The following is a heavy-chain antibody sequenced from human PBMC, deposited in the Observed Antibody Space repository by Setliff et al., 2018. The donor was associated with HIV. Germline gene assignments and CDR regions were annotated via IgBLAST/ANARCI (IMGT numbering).Heavy chain of an antibody. J-gene: IGHJ4*02. CDR1: DFTFSDYG. V-gene: IGHV3-21*06. CDR3: ARGGRGLVIIPFDS. Sequence: GSLRLSCAASDFTFSDYGMSWVRQSPGMGLEWISSISSRSDYVYYADSVKGRFTISRDNAKNLLFLQMSDLGVEDTATYFCARGGRGLVIIPFDSWGQGMLVTVSS. D-gene: IGHD3-9*01. CDR2: ISSRSDYV.